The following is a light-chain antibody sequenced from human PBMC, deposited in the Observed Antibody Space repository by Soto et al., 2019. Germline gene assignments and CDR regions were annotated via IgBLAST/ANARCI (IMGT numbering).Light chain of an antibody. CDR1: QGINSR. V-gene: IGKV1-5*01. CDR3: QHYYSPFT. J-gene: IGKJ3*01. Sequence: EIQMTQSPSTLSSSAGDRATITCRASQGINSRLAWYQQKPGKAPKLLIYGASTMDSGVPSRFSGSGFGTEISLTISGLQACDFASYCCQHYYSPFTFGPGTKVKIK. CDR2: GAS.